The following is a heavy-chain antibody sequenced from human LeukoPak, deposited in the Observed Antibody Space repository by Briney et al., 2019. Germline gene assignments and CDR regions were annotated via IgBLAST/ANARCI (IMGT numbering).Heavy chain of an antibody. Sequence: SVKVSCKASGYTITDYYLHWVRQAPGQGLEWMGWIIPNTGGTNYAQKFQDWVTMSSDTSISTAYMELSSLRSDDTAVYYCARGSPSYAQWHFDLWGRGTLVTVSS. J-gene: IGHJ2*01. V-gene: IGHV1-2*04. CDR2: IIPNTGGT. CDR3: ARGSPSYAQWHFDL. CDR1: GYTITDYY. D-gene: IGHD2/OR15-2a*01.